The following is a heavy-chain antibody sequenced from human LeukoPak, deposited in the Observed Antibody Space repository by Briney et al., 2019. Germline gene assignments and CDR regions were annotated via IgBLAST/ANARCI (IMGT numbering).Heavy chain of an antibody. CDR1: GGSISSYY. V-gene: IGHV4-4*07. D-gene: IGHD6-6*01. Sequence: SETLSLSCTVSGGSISSYYWSWIRQPAGKGLEWIGHIYTSGNTNYNPSLNSRVTMSVDTSKNQFSLKLSSVTAADTAVYYCARSTGYGQLVYFDYWGQGTLLTVSS. CDR2: IYTSGNT. CDR3: ARSTGYGQLVYFDY. J-gene: IGHJ4*02.